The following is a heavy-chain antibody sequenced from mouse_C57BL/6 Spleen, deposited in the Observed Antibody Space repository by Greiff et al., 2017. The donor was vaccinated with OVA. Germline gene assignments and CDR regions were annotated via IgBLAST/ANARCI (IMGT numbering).Heavy chain of an antibody. Sequence: EVKLVESGEGLVKPGGSLKLSCAASGFTFSSYAMSWVRQTPEKRLEWVAYISSGGDYIYYADTVKSRFTISRDNARNTLYLQMSSLKSEDTAMYYCTRVYSNYFDYWGQGTTLTVSS. V-gene: IGHV5-9-1*02. CDR1: GFTFSSYA. J-gene: IGHJ2*01. D-gene: IGHD2-5*01. CDR3: TRVYSNYFDY. CDR2: ISSGGDYI.